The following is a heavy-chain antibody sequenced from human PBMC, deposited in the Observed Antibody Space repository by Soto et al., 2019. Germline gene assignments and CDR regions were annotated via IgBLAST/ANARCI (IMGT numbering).Heavy chain of an antibody. D-gene: IGHD3-10*01. CDR1: GFTVSSNY. Sequence: PGGSLRLSCAASGFTVSSNYMSWVRQAPGKGLEWVSVIYSGGSTYYADSVKGRFTISRDNSKNTLYLQMNSLRAEDTAVYYCARNSHLLWFGELTYYGMDVWGQGTTVTVSS. V-gene: IGHV3-66*01. J-gene: IGHJ6*02. CDR2: IYSGGST. CDR3: ARNSHLLWFGELTYYGMDV.